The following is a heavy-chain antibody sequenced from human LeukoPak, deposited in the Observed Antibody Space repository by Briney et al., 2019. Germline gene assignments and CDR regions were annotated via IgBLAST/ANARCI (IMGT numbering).Heavy chain of an antibody. CDR3: ARGGGPLTIFGVVIASPPYYYMDV. CDR1: GYTFTSYD. D-gene: IGHD3-3*01. J-gene: IGHJ6*03. Sequence: ASVKVSCKASGYTFTSYDINWVRQATGQGLEWMGWMNPNSGNTGYAQKFPGRVTMTRNTSISTAYMELSSLRSEDTAVYYCARGGGPLTIFGVVIASPPYYYMDVWGKGTTVTVSS. CDR2: MNPNSGNT. V-gene: IGHV1-8*01.